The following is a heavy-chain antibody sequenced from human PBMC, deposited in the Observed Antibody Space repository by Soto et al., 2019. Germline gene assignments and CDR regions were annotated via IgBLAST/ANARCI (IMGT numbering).Heavy chain of an antibody. CDR1: GFTFRWFG. J-gene: IGHJ4*02. D-gene: IGHD3-10*01. CDR2: ISNDGSNE. V-gene: IGHV3-30*18. Sequence: GGSLRLSCAGSGFTFRWFGMNWVRQAPGKGLEWVARISNDGSNEYYVDSVKGRFTISRDNSKNTLYLQMDSLRAEDTAVYYCAKGEVRGIITDYFDYWGPGTLVTVFS. CDR3: AKGEVRGIITDYFDY.